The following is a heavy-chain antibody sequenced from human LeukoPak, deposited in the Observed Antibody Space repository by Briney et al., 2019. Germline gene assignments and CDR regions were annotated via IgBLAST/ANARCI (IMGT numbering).Heavy chain of an antibody. Sequence: GGSLRLSCSASGFAFGIYALNWSRHTPGKGLEWLSYISSTNAIHYPDPVKGRFTISRENARKSLYLLMNSLRAEDTAVYYCARDDKWAFDYWGQGTLVTVSS. CDR1: GFAFGIYA. CDR3: ARDDKWAFDY. CDR2: ISSTNAI. D-gene: IGHD1-26*01. J-gene: IGHJ4*02. V-gene: IGHV3-69-1*02.